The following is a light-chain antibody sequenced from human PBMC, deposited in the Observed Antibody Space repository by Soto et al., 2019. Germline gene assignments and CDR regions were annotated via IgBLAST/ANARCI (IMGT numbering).Light chain of an antibody. V-gene: IGKV3-15*01. Sequence: EIVMTQSPATLSVSPGGSATLSCRASQHVSSNFAWYRQKPGQAPTLLIYRASTMATGVPPRFSGSGSRTEFTLTLSSLQSEDFAVYYCLQYNNWPYTFGQGTKLEIK. J-gene: IGKJ2*01. CDR3: LQYNNWPYT. CDR2: RAS. CDR1: QHVSSN.